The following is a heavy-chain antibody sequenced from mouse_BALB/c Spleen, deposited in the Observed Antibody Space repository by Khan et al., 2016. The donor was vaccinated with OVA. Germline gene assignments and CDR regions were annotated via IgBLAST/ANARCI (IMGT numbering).Heavy chain of an antibody. D-gene: IGHD2-1*01. J-gene: IGHJ4*01. CDR2: INPGTGST. Sequence: QVQLKQSGTELVRPGASVKLSCKTSGYIFTSYWIHWVKQRPGQGLEWIGRINPGTGSTYYNENFKGKATLTADKSSSTAYMQLSSLTSEDSAVFFCAGGKDGNYCGAMDYWGQGTSVTVSS. V-gene: IGHV1S132*01. CDR1: GYIFTSYW. CDR3: AGGKDGNYCGAMDY.